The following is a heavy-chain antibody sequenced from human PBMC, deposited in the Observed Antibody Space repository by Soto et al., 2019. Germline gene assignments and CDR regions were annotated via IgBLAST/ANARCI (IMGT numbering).Heavy chain of an antibody. CDR2: IYPGDSDT. V-gene: IGHV5-51*01. CDR1: GYSFTSYW. Sequence: PGESLKISCTGVGYSFTSYWIGWVRQMPGKGLEWMGIIYPGDSDTRYSPSFQGQVTISADKSITTAYLQWSSLKASDTAIYYCAASIFYYGMDVWGQGTTVTVSS. CDR3: AASIFYYGMDV. J-gene: IGHJ6*02.